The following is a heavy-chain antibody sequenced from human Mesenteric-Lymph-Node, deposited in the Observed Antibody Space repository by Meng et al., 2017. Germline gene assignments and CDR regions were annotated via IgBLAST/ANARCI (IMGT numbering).Heavy chain of an antibody. V-gene: IGHV2-5*02. J-gene: IGHJ4*02. D-gene: IGHD6-19*01. CDR1: GFSLSTSGVG. CDR2: IFWDDAK. Sequence: HITVKESGPTLVTPTQTLTLTCPFSGFSLSTSGVGVGWIRQPPGKALEWLALIFWDDAKRYSPSLKTRLTITKDTSKNQVVLTMTNLDPVDTATYYCAHRGSGWYFDYWGQGTLVTVSS. CDR3: AHRGSGWYFDY.